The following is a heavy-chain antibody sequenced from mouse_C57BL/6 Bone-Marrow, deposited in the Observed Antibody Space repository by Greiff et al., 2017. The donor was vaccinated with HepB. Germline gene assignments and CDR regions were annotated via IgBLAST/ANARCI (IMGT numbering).Heavy chain of an antibody. CDR1: GFTFSDYG. J-gene: IGHJ2*01. Sequence: EVQLVESGGGLVKPGGSLKLSCAASGFTFSDYGMHWVRQAPEKGLEWVAYISSGSSTIYYADTVKGRFTISRDNAKNTLFLQMTSLRSEDTAMYYCAREGDDFDYWGQGTTLTVSS. CDR2: ISSGSSTI. D-gene: IGHD2-3*01. V-gene: IGHV5-17*01. CDR3: AREGDDFDY.